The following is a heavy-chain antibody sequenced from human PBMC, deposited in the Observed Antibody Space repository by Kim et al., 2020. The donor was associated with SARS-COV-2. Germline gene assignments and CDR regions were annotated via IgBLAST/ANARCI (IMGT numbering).Heavy chain of an antibody. D-gene: IGHD6-13*01. Sequence: SETLSLTCGVSGGSLSGYYWSWLRQPPGKGLEWIGEISHSGGTNYNPALTSRVTMSVDTTKNQFSLRLRSLTAADTAVYYCASLILPGSSSRRNYYFMDVLGQGTSVTVSS. J-gene: IGHJ6*03. CDR3: ASLILPGSSSRRNYYFMDV. CDR2: ISHSGGT. V-gene: IGHV4-34*01. CDR1: GGSLSGYY.